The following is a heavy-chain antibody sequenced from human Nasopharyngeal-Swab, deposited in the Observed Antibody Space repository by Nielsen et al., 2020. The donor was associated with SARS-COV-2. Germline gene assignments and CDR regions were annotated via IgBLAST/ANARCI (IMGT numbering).Heavy chain of an antibody. CDR2: IIPIFGTA. V-gene: IGHV1-69*13. J-gene: IGHJ6*02. CDR1: GGTFSSYA. CDR3: ARHVSAIHYYYYGMDV. Sequence: SVKVSCKASGGTFSSYAISWVRQAPGQGLEWMGGIIPIFGTATYAQKFQGRVTITADESTSTAYMELSSLRSEDTAVYYCARHVSAIHYYYYGMDVWGQGTTVTVSS. D-gene: IGHD5/OR15-5a*01.